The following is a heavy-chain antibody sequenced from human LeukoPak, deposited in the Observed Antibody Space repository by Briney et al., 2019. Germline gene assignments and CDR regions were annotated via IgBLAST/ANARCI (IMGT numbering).Heavy chain of an antibody. Sequence: SETLSLTCTVSGGSISSYYWSWIRQPPGKALEWIGYIYYSGSTNYNPSLKSRVTISVDTSKNQFSLKLSSVTAADTAVYYCARGGSSGWYYFDYWGQGTLVTVSS. J-gene: IGHJ4*02. CDR1: GGSISSYY. CDR2: IYYSGST. V-gene: IGHV4-59*01. CDR3: ARGGSSGWYYFDY. D-gene: IGHD6-19*01.